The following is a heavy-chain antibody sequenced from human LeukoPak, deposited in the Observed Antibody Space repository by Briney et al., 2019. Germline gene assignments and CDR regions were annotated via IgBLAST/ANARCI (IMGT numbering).Heavy chain of an antibody. CDR1: GYTFTGYY. CDR2: ITGYNANT. J-gene: IGHJ3*02. D-gene: IGHD1-26*01. CDR3: ARHTSGIYIPDGALEI. Sequence: ASVKVSCKASGYTFTGYYMHWVRQAPGQGLECMGCITGYNANTNYAQKFQGRLTMTIDTSTTTVFMELRSLESDDTAVYFCARHTSGIYIPDGALEIWGQGTMVTVSS. V-gene: IGHV1-18*04.